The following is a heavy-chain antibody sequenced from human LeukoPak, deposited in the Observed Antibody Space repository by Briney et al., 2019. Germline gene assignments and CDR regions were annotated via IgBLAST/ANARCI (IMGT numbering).Heavy chain of an antibody. CDR2: IKSDGSIT. J-gene: IGHJ4*02. CDR3: ARERAHSANYFGGAADS. V-gene: IGHV3-74*01. Sequence: PGGSLRLSCAASGFTFSSYWMHWVRQAPGKGLVWVSRIKSDGSITSYADSVKGRFTISRDNAKNTLYLQMNSLRAEDTAVYYCARERAHSANYFGGAADSWGQGTLVTVPS. D-gene: IGHD1-26*01. CDR1: GFTFSSYW.